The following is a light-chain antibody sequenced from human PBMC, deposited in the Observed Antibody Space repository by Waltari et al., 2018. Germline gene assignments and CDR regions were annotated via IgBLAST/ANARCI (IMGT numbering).Light chain of an antibody. Sequence: EIVLTQSQGTLPLSPGDRASRSCRASQGGSSDNLAWHQQQPGQAPTLLMYGSSSRATGIPHRFSGSGSGTDFTLTISRLEPEDFAVYYCQQNGSSPWTFGQGTRVEIK. CDR1: QGGSSDN. J-gene: IGKJ1*01. CDR2: GSS. V-gene: IGKV3-20*01. CDR3: QQNGSSPWT.